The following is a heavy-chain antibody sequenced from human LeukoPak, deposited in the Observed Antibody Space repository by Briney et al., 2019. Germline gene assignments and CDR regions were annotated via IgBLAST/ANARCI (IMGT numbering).Heavy chain of an antibody. J-gene: IGHJ4*02. Sequence: GGSLRLSCVASGLTFSSHWMHWVRQAPGKGLVWVSRITNDGSSTTYADSVKGRFTISRDNAKNMLYLQVNSLRAEDTAVYYCVRDGVGAPPFDYWGQGVLVTVSS. D-gene: IGHD1-26*01. V-gene: IGHV3-74*03. CDR2: ITNDGSST. CDR1: GLTFSSHW. CDR3: VRDGVGAPPFDY.